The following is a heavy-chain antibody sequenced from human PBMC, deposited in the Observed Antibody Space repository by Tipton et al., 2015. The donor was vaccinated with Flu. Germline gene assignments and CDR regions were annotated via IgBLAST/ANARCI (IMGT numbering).Heavy chain of an antibody. CDR1: DGAVTSGSYY. CDR3: ASYVSPYYLSS. CDR2: IDYSGTP. Sequence: TLSLTCAVSDGAVTSGSYYWTWVRQHPEKGLEWIGHIDYSGTPEYNPSLRSRVSISLDTSKNQFSLRLRSMTAADTAIYYCASYVSPYYLSSWGQGTLVTVSS. V-gene: IGHV4-31*11. J-gene: IGHJ4*02. D-gene: IGHD1-26*01.